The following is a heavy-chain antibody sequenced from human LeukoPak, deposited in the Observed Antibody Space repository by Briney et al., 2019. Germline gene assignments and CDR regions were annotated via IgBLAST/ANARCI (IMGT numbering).Heavy chain of an antibody. CDR1: GYTFTGYY. CDR3: ARAPPLFGVVNL. J-gene: IGHJ5*02. D-gene: IGHD3-3*01. Sequence: RGESLKISCKASGYTFTGYYMHWVRQAPGQGLEWMGWINPNSGGTNYAQKFQGRVTMTRDTSISTAYMELSRLRSDDTAVYYCARAPPLFGVVNLWGQGTLVTVSS. V-gene: IGHV1-2*02. CDR2: INPNSGGT.